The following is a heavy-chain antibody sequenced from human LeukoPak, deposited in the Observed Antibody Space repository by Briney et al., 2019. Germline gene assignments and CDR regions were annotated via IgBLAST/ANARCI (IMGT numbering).Heavy chain of an antibody. CDR2: IYTSGST. J-gene: IGHJ3*02. Sequence: PSETLSLTCTVSGGSISSGSYFWSWIRQPAGKGLEWIGRIYTSGSTNYNPSLKSRVTISVDTSKNQFSLKLSSVTAADTAVYYCARKWLRDGFDSGGQGTMVTVSS. CDR1: GGSISSGSYF. D-gene: IGHD5-12*01. CDR3: ARKWLRDGFDS. V-gene: IGHV4-61*02.